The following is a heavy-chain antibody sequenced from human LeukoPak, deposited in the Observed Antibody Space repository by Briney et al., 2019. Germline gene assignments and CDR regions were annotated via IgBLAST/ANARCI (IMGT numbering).Heavy chain of an antibody. CDR3: ARELAMIYDHWPGSHTLYNWFDP. CDR1: GGSISSGGYY. V-gene: IGHV4-31*03. CDR2: IYYSGST. J-gene: IGHJ5*02. D-gene: IGHD3-22*01. Sequence: PSQTLSLTCTVSGGSISSGGYYWSWIGQHPGKGLEWIGYIYYSGSTYYNPSLKSRVTISVDTSKNQFSLKLSSVTAADTAVYYCARELAMIYDHWPGSHTLYNWFDPWGQGTLVTVSS.